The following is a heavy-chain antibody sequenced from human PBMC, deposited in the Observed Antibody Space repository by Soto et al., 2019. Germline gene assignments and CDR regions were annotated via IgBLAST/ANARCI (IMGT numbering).Heavy chain of an antibody. CDR2: IWYDGSNK. V-gene: IGHV3-33*01. D-gene: IGHD1-26*01. J-gene: IGHJ3*02. Sequence: GGSLRLSCAASGFTFSSYGMHWVRQAPGKGLEWVAVIWYDGSNKYYADSVKGRFTISRDNSKNTLYLQMNSLRAEDTAVYYCARDRVGATLRFDAFDIWGQGTMVTVSS. CDR3: ARDRVGATLRFDAFDI. CDR1: GFTFSSYG.